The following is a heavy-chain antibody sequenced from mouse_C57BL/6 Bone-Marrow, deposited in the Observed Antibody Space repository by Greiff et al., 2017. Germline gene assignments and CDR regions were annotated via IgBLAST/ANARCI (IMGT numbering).Heavy chain of an antibody. J-gene: IGHJ1*03. CDR3: ARGDYGSSYWYFDV. CDR1: GFTFSDYG. D-gene: IGHD1-1*01. V-gene: IGHV5-17*01. CDR2: ISSGSSTI. Sequence: EVKVVESGGGLVKPGGSLKLSCAASGFTFSDYGMHWVRQAPEKGLEWVAYISSGSSTIYYADTVKGRITISRDNAKNTLFLQMTSLRSEATAMYYCARGDYGSSYWYFDVWGTGTTVTVSS.